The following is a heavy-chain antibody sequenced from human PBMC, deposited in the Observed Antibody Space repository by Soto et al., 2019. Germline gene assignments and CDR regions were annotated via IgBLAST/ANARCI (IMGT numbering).Heavy chain of an antibody. J-gene: IGHJ6*02. D-gene: IGHD2-15*01. V-gene: IGHV3-74*01. CDR1: GFTFSSYW. CDR2: LNGDGTTT. Sequence: EVQLVESGGGLVQPGGSLRLSCETSGFTFSSYWMHWVRQVPGKGLVWVSRLNGDGTTTNYADSVKGRFTISRDNAKNTVYLHMSSLRAEDTAVYYCARGIRIYYAMDVWGQGTTVTVSS. CDR3: ARGIRIYYAMDV.